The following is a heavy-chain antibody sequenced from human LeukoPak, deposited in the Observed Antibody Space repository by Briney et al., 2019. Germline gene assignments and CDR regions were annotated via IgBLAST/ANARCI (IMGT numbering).Heavy chain of an antibody. V-gene: IGHV1-46*01. CDR2: INPSGGST. J-gene: IGHJ6*03. CDR3: ARDGGSSSYYYYYVDV. Sequence: ASVKVSCKASGYTFTSYYMHWVRQAPGQGLEWMGIINPSGGSTSYAQKFQGRVTMTRDTSTSTVYVELSSLRSEDTAVYYCARDGGSSSYYYYYVDVWGKGTTVTVSS. CDR1: GYTFTSYY. D-gene: IGHD6-6*01.